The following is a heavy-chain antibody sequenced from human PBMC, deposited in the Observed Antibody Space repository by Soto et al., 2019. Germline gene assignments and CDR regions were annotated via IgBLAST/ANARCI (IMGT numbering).Heavy chain of an antibody. D-gene: IGHD1-26*01. CDR1: GFTFSSYA. V-gene: IGHV3-23*01. J-gene: IGHJ4*02. CDR3: AKDSESSGSYYGFDY. Sequence: PGGSLRLSCAASGFTFSSYAMSWVRQAPGKGLEWVSAISGSGGSTYYADSVKGRFTISRDNSKNTLYLQMNSLRAEDTAVYYCAKDSESSGSYYGFDYWGQGTLVTVSS. CDR2: ISGSGGST.